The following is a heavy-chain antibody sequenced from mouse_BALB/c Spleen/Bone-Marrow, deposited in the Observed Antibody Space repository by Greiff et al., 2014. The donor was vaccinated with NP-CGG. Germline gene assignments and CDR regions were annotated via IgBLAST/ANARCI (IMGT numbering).Heavy chain of an antibody. Sequence: DVQLQESGGGLVKPGESLKLSCAASGFTFSSYAMSWVRQTPEKRLEWVASISSGGSTYYPDSVKGRFTISRDNARNILYLQMSSLRSEDPAMYYCAREVDGWYYFDYWGQGTTLTVSS. J-gene: IGHJ2*01. CDR1: GFTFSSYA. CDR2: ISSGGST. D-gene: IGHD2-3*01. CDR3: AREVDGWYYFDY. V-gene: IGHV5-6-5*01.